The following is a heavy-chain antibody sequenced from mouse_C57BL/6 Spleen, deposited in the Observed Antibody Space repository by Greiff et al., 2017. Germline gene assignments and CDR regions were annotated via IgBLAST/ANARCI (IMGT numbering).Heavy chain of an antibody. CDR3: ARGGYGTPYYAMDY. CDR1: GFSLTSYG. CDR2: IWSGGST. Sequence: QVHVKQSGPGLVQPSQSLSITCTVSGFSLTSYGVHWVRQSPGKGLEWLGVIWSGGSTDYNAAFISRLSISKDNSKSQVFFKMNSLQADDTAIYYCARGGYGTPYYAMDYWGQGTSDTVSS. D-gene: IGHD1-1*01. J-gene: IGHJ4*01. V-gene: IGHV2-2*01.